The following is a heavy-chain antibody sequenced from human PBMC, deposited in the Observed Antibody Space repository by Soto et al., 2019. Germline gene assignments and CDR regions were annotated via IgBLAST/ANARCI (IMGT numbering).Heavy chain of an antibody. D-gene: IGHD1-7*01. Sequence: ASVKVSCKASGYTFTSYDINWVRQATGQGLEWMGWMNPNSGNTGYAQKFQGRVTMTRNTSISTAYMELSSLRSEDTAVYYCARCGVELRYYYYMDVWGKGTTVTVSS. CDR1: GYTFTSYD. V-gene: IGHV1-8*01. J-gene: IGHJ6*03. CDR3: ARCGVELRYYYYMDV. CDR2: MNPNSGNT.